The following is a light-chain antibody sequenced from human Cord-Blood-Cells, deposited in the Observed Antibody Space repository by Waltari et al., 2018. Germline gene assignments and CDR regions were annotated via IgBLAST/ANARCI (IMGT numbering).Light chain of an antibody. J-gene: IGLJ3*02. CDR1: SRDVGSYTL. CDR2: EGS. Sequence: QSALTQPASVSGSPGQSTTISCTGTSRDVGSYTLVSWYQQHPGKAPKLMIYEGSKRPSGVSNRFSGSKSGNTASLTISGLQAEDEADYYCCSYAGSWVFGGGTKLTVL. CDR3: CSYAGSWV. V-gene: IGLV2-23*01.